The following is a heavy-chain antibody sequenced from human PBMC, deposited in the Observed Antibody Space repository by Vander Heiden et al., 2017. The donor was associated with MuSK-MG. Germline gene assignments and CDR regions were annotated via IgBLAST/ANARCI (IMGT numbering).Heavy chain of an antibody. D-gene: IGHD2-15*01. Sequence: QMQLVQSGPEVKKPGTSVKVSCKASGFTFTSSAVQWVRQARGQRLEWIGWIVVGSGNTNYAQKFQERVTITRDMSTSTAYMELSSLRSEDTAVYYCAAGAYCSGGSCLLGAFDIWGQGTMVTVSS. J-gene: IGHJ3*02. V-gene: IGHV1-58*01. CDR3: AAGAYCSGGSCLLGAFDI. CDR1: GFTFTSSA. CDR2: IVVGSGNT.